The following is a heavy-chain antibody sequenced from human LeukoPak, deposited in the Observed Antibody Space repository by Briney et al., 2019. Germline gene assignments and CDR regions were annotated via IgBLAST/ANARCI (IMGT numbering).Heavy chain of an antibody. CDR2: IKSKIDGGTT. J-gene: IGHJ4*02. D-gene: IGHD2-2*01. V-gene: IGHV3-15*01. CDR1: GFTFSSSA. Sequence: GGSLRLSCAASGFTFSSSAMSWVRQAPGKGLEWVGRIKSKIDGGTTDYAAPVKGRFIISRDDSKNTLYLQMNSLETEDTALYYCISPRTSSYWGQGTLVTVSS. CDR3: ISPRTSSY.